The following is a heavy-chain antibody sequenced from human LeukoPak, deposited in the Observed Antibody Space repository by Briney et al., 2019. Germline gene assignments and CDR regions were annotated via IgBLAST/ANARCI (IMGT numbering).Heavy chain of an antibody. V-gene: IGHV3-23*01. D-gene: IGHD2-8*01. J-gene: IGHJ4*02. Sequence: GGSLRLSCAASGFTFRNYAMSWVRQAPGKGLEWVSLISGSGDTYYADSVKGRFTISRDNSKNTLYLQMNSLRAEDTAVYYCAKDTSIGRYCTNGICSPFDYWGQGTLVTVSS. CDR3: AKDTSIGRYCTNGICSPFDY. CDR1: GFTFRNYA. CDR2: ISGSGDT.